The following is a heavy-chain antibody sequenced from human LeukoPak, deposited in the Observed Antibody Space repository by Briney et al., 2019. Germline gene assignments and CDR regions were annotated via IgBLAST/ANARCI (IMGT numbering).Heavy chain of an antibody. Sequence: PGGSLRLSCVASGFTFSTYSFNWVRQAPGKGLEWVSYISSNSRATYYADSVRGRFTISRDNAKNSLYLQMNSLRAEDTAVYYCARQKSIAANNYFDYWGQGTLVTVSS. V-gene: IGHV3-48*04. CDR3: ARQKSIAANNYFDY. CDR1: GFTFSTYS. D-gene: IGHD6-13*01. CDR2: ISSNSRAT. J-gene: IGHJ4*02.